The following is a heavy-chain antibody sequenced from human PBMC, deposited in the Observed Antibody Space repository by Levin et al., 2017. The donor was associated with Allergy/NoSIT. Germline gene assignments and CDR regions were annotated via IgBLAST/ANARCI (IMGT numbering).Heavy chain of an antibody. CDR1: GGSISSYY. CDR3: ARVSRQQLEILYYYYYMDV. J-gene: IGHJ6*03. D-gene: IGHD6-13*01. V-gene: IGHV4-59*01. Sequence: NSSETLSLTCTVSGGSISSYYWSWIRQPPGKGLEWIGYIYYSGSTNYNPSLKSRVTISVDTSKNQFSLKLSSVTAADTAVYYCARVSRQQLEILYYYYYMDVWGKGTTVTVSS. CDR2: IYYSGST.